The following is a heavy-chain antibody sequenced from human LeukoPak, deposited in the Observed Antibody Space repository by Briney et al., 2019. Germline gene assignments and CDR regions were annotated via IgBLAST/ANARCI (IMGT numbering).Heavy chain of an antibody. CDR1: AFTFSSYA. CDR2: ISGSGGST. Sequence: GGSLRLSCAASAFTFSSYAMSWVRQAQGKGLEWVSAISGSGGSTYYADSVKGRFTISRDNSKNTLYLQMNSLRAEDTAVYYCAKDVTTVTTFLDYWGQGTLVTVSS. CDR3: AKDVTTVTTFLDY. D-gene: IGHD4-17*01. J-gene: IGHJ4*02. V-gene: IGHV3-23*01.